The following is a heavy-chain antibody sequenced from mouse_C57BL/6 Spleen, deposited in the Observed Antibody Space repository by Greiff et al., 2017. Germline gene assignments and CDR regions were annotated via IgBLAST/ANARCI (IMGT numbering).Heavy chain of an antibody. D-gene: IGHD2-4*01. CDR1: GYTFTSYW. Sequence: QVQLQQPGAELAQPGASVQMSCKASGYTFTSYWITWVKQRPGQGLEWIGDIYPGSGSTNYNEKFKSKATLTVDTSSSTAYMQLSSLTSEDSSVSYGARLGYYDYDEKAWYFDVGGTGTAVTVAS. CDR2: IYPGSGST. J-gene: IGHJ1*03. CDR3: ARLGYYDYDEKAWYFDV. V-gene: IGHV1-55*01.